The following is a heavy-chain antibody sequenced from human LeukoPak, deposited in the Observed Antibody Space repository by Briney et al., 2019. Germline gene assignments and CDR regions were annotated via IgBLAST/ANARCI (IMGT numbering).Heavy chain of an antibody. D-gene: IGHD3-16*01. CDR2: ISGSGGST. CDR3: AKGKGDTGGSFDY. J-gene: IGHJ4*02. CDR1: GFTFSSYA. V-gene: IGHV3-23*01. Sequence: GGSLRLSCAASGFTFSSYAMSWVRQAPGKGLEWVSGISGSGGSTYYADSVKGRITISRDNSKNTLYLQMNSLRVEDTAVYYCAKGKGDTGGSFDYWGQGTLVTVSS.